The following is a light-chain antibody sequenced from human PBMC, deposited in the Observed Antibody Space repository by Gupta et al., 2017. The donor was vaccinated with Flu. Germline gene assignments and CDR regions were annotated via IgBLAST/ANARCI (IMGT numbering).Light chain of an antibody. CDR2: DNN. CDR1: SSNIGNNY. Sequence: QSVLTQPPSVAAAPGQKVTISCSGSSSNIGNNYVSWYQQLPGTADKLLIDDNNKRPSGIPDRFSGSKSGTSATLGITGLQTGDGADYYCGTWDSSLSAVVFGGGTKLTVL. J-gene: IGLJ2*01. CDR3: GTWDSSLSAVV. V-gene: IGLV1-51*01.